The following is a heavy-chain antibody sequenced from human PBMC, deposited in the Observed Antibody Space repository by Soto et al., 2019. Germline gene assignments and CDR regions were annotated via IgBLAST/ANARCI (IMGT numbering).Heavy chain of an antibody. CDR1: GGSISRYY. CDR2: IYYSGST. Sequence: SETLSLTCTVSGGSISRYYWSWIRQPPGKGLEWIGYIYYSGSTNYNPSLKSRVTISVDTSKNQLSLKLSSVTAADTAVYYCARRYGYSFDYWGQGTLVTVSS. J-gene: IGHJ4*02. D-gene: IGHD5-18*01. V-gene: IGHV4-59*08. CDR3: ARRYGYSFDY.